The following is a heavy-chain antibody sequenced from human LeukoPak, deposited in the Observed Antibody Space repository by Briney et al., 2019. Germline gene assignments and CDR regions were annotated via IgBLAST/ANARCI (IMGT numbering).Heavy chain of an antibody. CDR1: GFTFDDYA. V-gene: IGHV3-23*01. CDR3: AKTTTGYSSGRYPGWPVDY. J-gene: IGHJ4*02. D-gene: IGHD6-19*01. Sequence: GGSLRLSCAASGFTFDDYAMHWVRQAPGKGLEWVSAISGSGGGTYYADSVKGRFTISRDNSKNTVYLQMNSLSTEDTAVYYCAKTTTGYSSGRYPGWPVDYWGQGTLVTVSS. CDR2: ISGSGGGT.